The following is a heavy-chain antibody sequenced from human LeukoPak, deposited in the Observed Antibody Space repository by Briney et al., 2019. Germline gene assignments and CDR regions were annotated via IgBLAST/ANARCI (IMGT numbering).Heavy chain of an antibody. J-gene: IGHJ4*02. CDR3: ARRVRESYAFDY. Sequence: PSETLSLTCAVYGGSFSGYYWSWIRQPPGKGLEWIGEINHSGSTNYNPSLKSRVTISVDTSKNQFSLKLSSVTAADTAVYYCARRVRESYAFDYWGQGTLVTVSS. D-gene: IGHD3-16*01. CDR1: GGSFSGYY. V-gene: IGHV4-34*01. CDR2: INHSGST.